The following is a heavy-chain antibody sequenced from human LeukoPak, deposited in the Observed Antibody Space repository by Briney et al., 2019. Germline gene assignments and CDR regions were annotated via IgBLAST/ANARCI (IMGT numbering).Heavy chain of an antibody. CDR1: GGSISSYY. J-gene: IGHJ5*02. V-gene: IGHV4-59*08. CDR2: IYYSGST. CDR3: ARHDSGSYYSWFDP. D-gene: IGHD1-26*01. Sequence: SETLSLTCTVSGGSISSYYWSWIRQPPGKGLEWIGYIYYSGSTNYNPSLKSRVTISVDTSKNQFSLKLSSVTAADTAVYYCARHDSGSYYSWFDPWGQGTLVTVSS.